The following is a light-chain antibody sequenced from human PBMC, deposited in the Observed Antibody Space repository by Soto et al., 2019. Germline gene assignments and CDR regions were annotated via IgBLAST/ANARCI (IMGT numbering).Light chain of an antibody. V-gene: IGKV1-9*01. CDR3: QHLNSYPLT. CDR2: AAS. J-gene: IGKJ4*01. Sequence: IQLTQSPSSLSASLGDRVTITCRASQGIGSYLAWNQQKPGKAPKLLIYAASTLQSGVPSRFSGSGFGTDFTLTISSLQPEDFATYYCQHLNSYPLTFGGGTKVEIK. CDR1: QGIGSY.